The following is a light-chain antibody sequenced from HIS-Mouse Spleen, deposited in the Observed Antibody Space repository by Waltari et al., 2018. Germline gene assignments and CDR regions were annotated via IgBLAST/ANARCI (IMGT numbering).Light chain of an antibody. CDR1: QDIRNY. CDR2: DAS. V-gene: IGKV1-33*01. Sequence: DIQMTQSPSSLSASVGDRVTLTCQASQDIRNYLNWYQQKPGKAPKLLIYDASNLETGVPSRFSGSGSGTEFTFTISSLQPEDIAAYYCQQYDNLPPVITFGQGTRLEIK. CDR3: QQYDNLPPVIT. J-gene: IGKJ5*01.